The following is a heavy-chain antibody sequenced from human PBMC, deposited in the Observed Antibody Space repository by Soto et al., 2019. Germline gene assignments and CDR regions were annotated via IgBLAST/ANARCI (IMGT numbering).Heavy chain of an antibody. V-gene: IGHV4-59*01. CDR2: IYYSGST. J-gene: IGHJ6*02. CDR1: GGSISSYY. CDR3: ARVPRGYYYYGMDV. Sequence: SETLSVTWTVSGGSISSYYWSWIRQPPGKGLEWIGYIYYSGSTNYNPSLKSRVTISVDTSKNQFSLKLSSVTAADTAVYYCARVPRGYYYYGMDVWGQGTTVTVSS. D-gene: IGHD1-26*01.